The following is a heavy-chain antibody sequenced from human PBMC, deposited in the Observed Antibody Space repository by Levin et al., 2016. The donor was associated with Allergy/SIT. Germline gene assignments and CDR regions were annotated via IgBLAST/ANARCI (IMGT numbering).Heavy chain of an antibody. Sequence: VRQMPGKGLEWMGIIYPGDSDTRYSPSFQGQVTISADKSISTAYLQWSSLKASDTAMYYCARLLIGGSYVFDYWGQGTLVTVSS. J-gene: IGHJ4*02. D-gene: IGHD1-26*01. CDR2: IYPGDSDT. V-gene: IGHV5-51*01. CDR3: ARLLIGGSYVFDY.